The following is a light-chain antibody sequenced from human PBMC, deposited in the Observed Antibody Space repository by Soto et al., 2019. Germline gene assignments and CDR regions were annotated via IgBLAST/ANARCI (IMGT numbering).Light chain of an antibody. V-gene: IGLV4-69*01. CDR2: LNSDGSH. CDR3: QTWGTGSYVV. J-gene: IGLJ2*01. Sequence: QLVLTQSPSASASLGASVKLTCTLSSGHSSYAIAWHQQQPEKGPRYLMKLNSDGSHSKGDGIPDRFSGSSSGAERYLTISSRQYEDEADDYCQTWGTGSYVVFGGGTKLTVL. CDR1: SGHSSYA.